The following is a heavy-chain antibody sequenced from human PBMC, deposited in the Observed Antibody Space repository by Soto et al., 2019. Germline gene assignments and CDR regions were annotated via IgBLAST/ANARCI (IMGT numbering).Heavy chain of an antibody. CDR1: VFTFSSYS. CDR2: IRSSSSYI. J-gene: IGHJ4*02. D-gene: IGHD3-16*02. CDR3: ARSLFDY. Sequence: EVQLVESGGGLVKPGGSLRLSCAASVFTFSSYSMNWVRQAPGKGLEWVSSIRSSSSYIYYADSVKCRFTISRDNAKNSLYLQMNSLRAEETAVYYCARSLFDYCGQGTLVTGSS. V-gene: IGHV3-21*01.